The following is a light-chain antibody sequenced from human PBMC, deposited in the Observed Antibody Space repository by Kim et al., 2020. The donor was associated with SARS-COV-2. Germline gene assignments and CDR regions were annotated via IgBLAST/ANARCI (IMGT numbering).Light chain of an antibody. V-gene: IGLV3-19*01. J-gene: IGLJ2*01. Sequence: VALGQTVRITCQGDSHRSYYATWYQQKPGQAPILVIDGKNNRPSGIPDRFSGSSSGNTASLTITGTQAGDEADYYCNSRDSNDNVVFGGGTKVTVL. CDR3: NSRDSNDNVV. CDR1: SHRSYY. CDR2: GKN.